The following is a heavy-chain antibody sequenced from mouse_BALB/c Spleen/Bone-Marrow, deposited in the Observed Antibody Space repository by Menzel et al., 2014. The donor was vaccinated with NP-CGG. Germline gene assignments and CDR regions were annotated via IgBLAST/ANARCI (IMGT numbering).Heavy chain of an antibody. V-gene: IGHV5-6*01. D-gene: IGHD2-4*01. CDR2: ISSGGSYT. Sequence: EVQGVESGGDLVKPGGSLKLSCAASGFTFGSYGMSWVRQTPDKRLEWVATISSGGSYTYYPDSVKGRFTISRDNAKNTPYLQMNSLKSEDTAMYYCARQGDYDYFDYWGQGTTLTVSS. CDR3: ARQGDYDYFDY. J-gene: IGHJ2*01. CDR1: GFTFGSYG.